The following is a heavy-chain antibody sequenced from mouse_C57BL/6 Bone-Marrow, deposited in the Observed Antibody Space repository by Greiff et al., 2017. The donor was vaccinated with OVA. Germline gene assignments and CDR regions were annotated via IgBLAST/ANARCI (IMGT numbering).Heavy chain of an antibody. Sequence: VQLVESGPGLVQPSQSLSITCTVSGFSLTSYGVHWVRQSPGKGLEWLGVIWSGGSTDYNAAFISRLSISKDNSKSQVFFKMNSLQADDTAIYYCARKCHSNYDAFAYWGQGTLVTVSA. CDR2: IWSGGST. CDR1: GFSLTSYG. CDR3: ARKCHSNYDAFAY. D-gene: IGHD2-5*01. J-gene: IGHJ3*01. V-gene: IGHV2-2*01.